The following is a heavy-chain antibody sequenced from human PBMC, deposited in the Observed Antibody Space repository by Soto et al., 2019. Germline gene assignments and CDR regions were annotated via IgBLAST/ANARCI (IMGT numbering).Heavy chain of an antibody. V-gene: IGHV3-74*01. CDR2: IKDDGST. J-gene: IGHJ4*02. Sequence: GGSLRLSCAASGFTFSNYGMYWVRQAPGKGLMWVSGIKDDGSTSYADSVKGRFTISRDNAKNTLYLQMYSLRAEDTAVYYCARDKSGPADYWGQGTLVTVSS. CDR1: GFTFSNYG. CDR3: ARDKSGPADY. D-gene: IGHD5-12*01.